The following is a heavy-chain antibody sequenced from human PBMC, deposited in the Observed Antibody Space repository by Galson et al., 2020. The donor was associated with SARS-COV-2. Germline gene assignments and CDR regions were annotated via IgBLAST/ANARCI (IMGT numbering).Heavy chain of an antibody. CDR2: ISGSGDSK. D-gene: IGHD1-26*01. J-gene: IGHJ4*02. Sequence: ASVKVSCAASGFTFNNYAMSWVRQAPGRGLEWVSIISGSGDSKYYADSVRGRFTISRDSSKNTLYVHMTRLRAEDTAVYFCARGSPSRTLVTGSLDNWGQGTLVTVSS. CDR3: ARGSPSRTLVTGSLDN. V-gene: IGHV3-23*01. CDR1: GFTFNNYA.